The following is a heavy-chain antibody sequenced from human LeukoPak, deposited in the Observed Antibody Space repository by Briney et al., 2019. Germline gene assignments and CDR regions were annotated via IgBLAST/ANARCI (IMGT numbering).Heavy chain of an antibody. CDR2: ISSSGSTI. CDR1: GFTFSSYE. J-gene: IGHJ4*02. V-gene: IGHV3-48*03. CDR3: ARDLTLGREY. D-gene: IGHD1-26*01. Sequence: GGSLRLSCAASGFTFSSYEMNWVRQAPGKGLEWVSYISSSGSTIYYADSVKGRFTISRDNAKNSLYLQMNSLRAEDTAVYYCARDLTLGREYWGQGTLVTVSS.